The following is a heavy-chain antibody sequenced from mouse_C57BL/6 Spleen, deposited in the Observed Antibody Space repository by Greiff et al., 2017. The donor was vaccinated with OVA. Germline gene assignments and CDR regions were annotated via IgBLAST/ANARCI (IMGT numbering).Heavy chain of an antibody. CDR2: ISDGGSYT. J-gene: IGHJ4*01. CDR1: GFTFSSYA. D-gene: IGHD1-1*01. Sequence: EVKLMESGGGLVKPGGSLKLSCAASGFTFSSYAMSWVRQTPEKRLEWVATISDGGSYTYYPDNVKGRFTISGDNAKNNLYLQMSHLKSEDTAMYYCAREGGGSYAMDYWGQGTSVTVSS. CDR3: AREGGGSYAMDY. V-gene: IGHV5-4*01.